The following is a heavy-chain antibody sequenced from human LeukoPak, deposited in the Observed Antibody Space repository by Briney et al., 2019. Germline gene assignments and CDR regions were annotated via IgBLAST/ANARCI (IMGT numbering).Heavy chain of an antibody. J-gene: IGHJ4*02. V-gene: IGHV4-59*01. CDR2: IYYSGST. Sequence: SETLSLTCTVSGGSISSYYWSWIRQPPGKGLEWIGYIYYSGSTNYNPSLKSRVTISVDTSKNQFSLKLSSVTAADTAVYYCARGGRYFDWLLPYYFDYWGQGTLVTVSS. D-gene: IGHD3-9*01. CDR3: ARGGRYFDWLLPYYFDY. CDR1: GGSISSYY.